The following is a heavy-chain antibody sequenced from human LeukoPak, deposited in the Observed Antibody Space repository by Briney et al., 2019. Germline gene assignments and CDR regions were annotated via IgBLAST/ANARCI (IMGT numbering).Heavy chain of an antibody. CDR3: AKDRSIAARGNPPRFDY. CDR2: ISGSGGST. Sequence: PGGSLRLSCAASGFTFSSYAMSWVRQAPGKGLEWVSAISGSGGSTYYADSVKGRFTIFRDNSKNTLYLQMNSLRAEDTAVYYCAKDRSIAARGNPPRFDYWGQGTLVTVSS. J-gene: IGHJ4*02. V-gene: IGHV3-23*01. D-gene: IGHD6-6*01. CDR1: GFTFSSYA.